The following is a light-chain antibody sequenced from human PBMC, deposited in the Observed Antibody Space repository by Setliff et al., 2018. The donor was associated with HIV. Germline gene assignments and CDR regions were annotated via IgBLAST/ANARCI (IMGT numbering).Light chain of an antibody. Sequence: LAQPASVSGSHGQSITISCTGTSSDVGGYNYVSWYQQHPGKAPKLVIYDISNRPSGVSNRFSGSKSGNTASLTISGLQAEDEADYYCSSYTNSSTLVVFGGGTKVTVL. CDR3: SSYTNSSTLVV. CDR1: SSDVGGYNY. CDR2: DIS. J-gene: IGLJ2*01. V-gene: IGLV2-14*03.